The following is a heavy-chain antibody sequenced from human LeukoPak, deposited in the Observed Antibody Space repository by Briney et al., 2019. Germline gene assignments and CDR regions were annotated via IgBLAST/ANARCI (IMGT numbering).Heavy chain of an antibody. Sequence: GGSLRLSCAASGFTFSSYSMNWVRQAPGKGLEWVSSISSSSSYIYYADSVKGRFTISRDNAKNTLYLQMNSLRAEDTAVYYCAKEPRYCSGGSCYGVDYWGQGTLVTVSS. CDR2: ISSSSSYI. CDR1: GFTFSSYS. J-gene: IGHJ4*02. V-gene: IGHV3-21*04. CDR3: AKEPRYCSGGSCYGVDY. D-gene: IGHD2-15*01.